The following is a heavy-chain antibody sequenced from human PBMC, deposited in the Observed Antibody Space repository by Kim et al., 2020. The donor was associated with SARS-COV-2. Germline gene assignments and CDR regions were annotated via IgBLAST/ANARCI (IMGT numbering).Heavy chain of an antibody. J-gene: IGHJ6*02. V-gene: IGHV3-15*01. CDR2: IKSKTDGGTI. CDR3: TTEQQPFYYGMDV. Sequence: GGSLRLSCAASGFTFSNAWMSWVRQAPGKGLEWVGRIKSKTDGGTIDYAAPVKGRFTISRDDSKNTLYLQMNSLKTEDTAVYYCTTEQQPFYYGMDVWGQGTTVTVSS. D-gene: IGHD6-13*01. CDR1: GFTFSNAW.